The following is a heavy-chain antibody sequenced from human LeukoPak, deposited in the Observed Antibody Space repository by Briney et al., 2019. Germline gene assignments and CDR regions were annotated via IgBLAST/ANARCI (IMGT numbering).Heavy chain of an antibody. CDR2: IYYSGST. Sequence: SETLSLTCTVSGGSISSSSYYWGWIRQPPGKGLEWIGSIYYSGSTNYNPSLKSRVTISVDTSKNQFSLKLSSVTAADTAVYYCARYGGNSRFGSDYWGQGTLVTVSS. CDR1: GGSISSSSYY. D-gene: IGHD4-23*01. J-gene: IGHJ4*02. CDR3: ARYGGNSRFGSDY. V-gene: IGHV4-39*07.